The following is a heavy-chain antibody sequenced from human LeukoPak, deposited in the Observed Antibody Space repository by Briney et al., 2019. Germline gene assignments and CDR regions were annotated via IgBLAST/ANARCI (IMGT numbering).Heavy chain of an antibody. CDR2: ISSSTSTI. J-gene: IGHJ4*02. CDR3: ARDGYSSSWSDFDY. CDR1: GFTFSSYS. D-gene: IGHD6-13*01. Sequence: GGSLRLSCAGSGFTFSSYSMNWVRQAPGKGLEWVSYISSSTSTIYYADSVKGRFTISRDNAKNSLYLQMNSLRDEDTAVYYCARDGYSSSWSDFDYWGQGTLVTVSS. V-gene: IGHV3-48*02.